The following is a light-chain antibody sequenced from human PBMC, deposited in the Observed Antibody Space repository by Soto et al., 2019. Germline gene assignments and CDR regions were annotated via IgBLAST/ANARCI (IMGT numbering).Light chain of an antibody. V-gene: IGKV3-15*01. Sequence: IVLTQSPGTLSLSPGERATLSCRASQSVGTNLAWYQQKPGQALRLLIYGASSRATGFPARFSGSGSGTEFNLTISSLQSEDFGVYYCQQYNNWPRATFGGGTKVDIK. CDR2: GAS. CDR3: QQYNNWPRAT. CDR1: QSVGTN. J-gene: IGKJ4*01.